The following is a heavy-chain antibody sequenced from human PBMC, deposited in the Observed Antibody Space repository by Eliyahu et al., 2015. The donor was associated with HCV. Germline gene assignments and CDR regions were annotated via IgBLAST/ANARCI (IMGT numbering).Heavy chain of an antibody. CDR3: AKGFKGYCSGGSCYWPDY. CDR1: GFTFSSYA. D-gene: IGHD2-15*01. Sequence: EVQLLESGGGLVQPGGSLRLSCAASGFTFSSYAMSWVRQAPGRGLEWVSAISGSGGSTYYADSVKGRFTISRDNSKNTLYLQMNSLRAEDTAVYYCAKGFKGYCSGGSCYWPDYWGQGTLVTVSS. J-gene: IGHJ4*02. V-gene: IGHV3-23*01. CDR2: ISGSGGST.